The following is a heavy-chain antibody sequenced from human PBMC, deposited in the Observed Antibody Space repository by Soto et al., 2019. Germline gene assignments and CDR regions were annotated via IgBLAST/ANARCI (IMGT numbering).Heavy chain of an antibody. CDR1: GFSFSTYD. D-gene: IGHD2-2*01. CDR2: ISSGGQTI. CDR3: ARYPQRGYSGMDV. J-gene: IGHJ6*02. Sequence: EVQLVESGGGLVQPGGSLRLSCAASGFSFSTYDMNWVRQAQGKGLEWVSYISSGGQTIKSTDSVKGRFTISRDNAKNSLYMQMSGLRDEDRGVYYCARYPQRGYSGMDVWGQGTTVTVSS. V-gene: IGHV3-48*02.